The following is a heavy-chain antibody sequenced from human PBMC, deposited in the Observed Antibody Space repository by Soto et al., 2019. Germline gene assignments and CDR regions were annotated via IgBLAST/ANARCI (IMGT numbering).Heavy chain of an antibody. J-gene: IGHJ4*02. Sequence: GGSLRLSCAASGFTFSSYWMSWVRQAPGKGLEWVANIKQDGSEKYYVDSVKGRFTISRDNAENSLYLQINSLRADDTAAYYCAGVAAASGSYYRVFDYWGQGTLVTVSS. D-gene: IGHD3-10*01. CDR1: GFTFSSYW. CDR3: AGVAAASGSYYRVFDY. CDR2: IKQDGSEK. V-gene: IGHV3-7*01.